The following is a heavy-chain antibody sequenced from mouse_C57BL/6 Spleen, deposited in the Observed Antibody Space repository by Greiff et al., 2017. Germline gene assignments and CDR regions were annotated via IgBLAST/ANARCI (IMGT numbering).Heavy chain of an antibody. J-gene: IGHJ3*01. Sequence: VQLQQSGAELVRPGASVKLSCTASGFNIKDDYMHWVKQRPEQGLEWIGWIDPENGDTEYASKFQGKATITADTSSNTAYLQLSSLTSEDTAVYYCTTPDYRSFWGQGTLVTVSA. CDR1: GFNIKDDY. V-gene: IGHV14-4*01. D-gene: IGHD2-14*01. CDR3: TTPDYRSF. CDR2: IDPENGDT.